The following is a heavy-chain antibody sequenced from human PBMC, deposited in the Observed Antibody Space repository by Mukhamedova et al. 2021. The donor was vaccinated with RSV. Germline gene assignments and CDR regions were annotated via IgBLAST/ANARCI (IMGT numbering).Heavy chain of an antibody. CDR3: ARSSGSYGPYYFDY. Sequence: SSYGMHWVRQAPGKGLEWVAVIWYDGSNKYYADSVKGRFTISRDNSKNTLYLQMNSLRAEDTAVYYCARSSGSYGPYYFDYWGQ. CDR2: IWYDGSNK. J-gene: IGHJ4*02. V-gene: IGHV3-33*01. CDR1: SSYG. D-gene: IGHD1-26*01.